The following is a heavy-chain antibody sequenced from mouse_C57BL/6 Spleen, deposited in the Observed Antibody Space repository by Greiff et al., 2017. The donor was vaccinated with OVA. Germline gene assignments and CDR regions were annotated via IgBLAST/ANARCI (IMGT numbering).Heavy chain of an antibody. V-gene: IGHV1-82*01. Sequence: VQLQQSGPELVKPGASVKISCKASGYAFSSSWMNWVKQRPGKGLEWIGRIYPGDGDTNYNGKFKGKATLTADKSSSTAYMQLSSLTSEDSAVYFCARAYYGSSPNDWGQGTSLTVSS. CDR1: GYAFSSSW. CDR3: ARAYYGSSPND. CDR2: IYPGDGDT. D-gene: IGHD1-1*01. J-gene: IGHJ2*02.